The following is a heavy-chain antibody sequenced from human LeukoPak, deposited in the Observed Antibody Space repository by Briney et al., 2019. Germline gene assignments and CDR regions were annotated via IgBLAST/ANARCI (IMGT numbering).Heavy chain of an antibody. D-gene: IGHD1-1*01. CDR2: ISSSGGGT. V-gene: IGHV3-23*01. Sequence: GGSLRLSCAASGFTFSSYAMSWVRQAPGKGLEWVSGISSSGGGTYYADSVKGRFTISRDNSKNTLYLQMNSPRAEDTALYYCAKDSPGNGYTDAFDMWGQGTMVTVSS. J-gene: IGHJ3*02. CDR3: AKDSPGNGYTDAFDM. CDR1: GFTFSSYA.